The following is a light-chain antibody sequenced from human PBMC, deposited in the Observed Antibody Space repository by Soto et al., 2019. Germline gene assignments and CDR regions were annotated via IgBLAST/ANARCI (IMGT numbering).Light chain of an antibody. Sequence: EIVMTQSPATLSVSPGERATPSCGASQSVSSNLAWYQQKPGQAPRLLIYGASTRATGIPARFSGSGSGTEFTLTISSLQSEDFAVYYCQQYNNWPRTFGQGTKVDI. J-gene: IGKJ1*01. V-gene: IGKV3-15*01. CDR1: QSVSSN. CDR2: GAS. CDR3: QQYNNWPRT.